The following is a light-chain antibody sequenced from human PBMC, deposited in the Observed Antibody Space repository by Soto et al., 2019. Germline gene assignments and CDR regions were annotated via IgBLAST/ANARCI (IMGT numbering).Light chain of an antibody. CDR2: GAS. CDR3: QQYGSSPYT. J-gene: IGKJ2*01. V-gene: IGKV3-20*01. Sequence: EIVLTQSPGTLSFSPGERATLSCRASQSVSSSYLAWYQQKPGQAPRLLIYGASTRATGIPDRFSGSGSGTHFTLTISRLEPEDFAVYYCQQYGSSPYTFGQGTKLEIK. CDR1: QSVSSSY.